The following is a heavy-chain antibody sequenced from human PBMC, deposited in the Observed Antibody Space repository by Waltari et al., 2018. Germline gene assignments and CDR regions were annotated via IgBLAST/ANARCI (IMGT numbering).Heavy chain of an antibody. CDR2: IYYSGST. J-gene: IGHJ6*02. Sequence: QVQLQESGPGLVKPSQTLSLTCTVSGGSISSGDYYWSWIRQPPGKGLEWIGYIYYSGSTYDNPSLKSRVTISVDTSKNQFSLKLRSEDTAVYYCASRLDYGDYRDYYYYGMDVWGQGTTVTVSS. D-gene: IGHD4-17*01. V-gene: IGHV4-30-4*08. CDR3: ASRLDYGDYRDYYYYGMDV. CDR1: GGSISSGDYY.